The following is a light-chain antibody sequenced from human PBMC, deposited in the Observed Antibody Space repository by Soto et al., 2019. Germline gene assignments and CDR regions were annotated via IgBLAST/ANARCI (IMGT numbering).Light chain of an antibody. CDR3: QQREDWPRA. Sequence: EIVLTQSPGTLSLSPGERATLSCRASQSVSSSYLAWYQQKPGQAPRLLIYGASSRATGIPDRFSGSGSGTDFTLTISSLEPEDFAIYYCQQREDWPRAFGGGTKVDIK. CDR1: QSVSSSY. V-gene: IGKV3D-20*02. CDR2: GAS. J-gene: IGKJ4*01.